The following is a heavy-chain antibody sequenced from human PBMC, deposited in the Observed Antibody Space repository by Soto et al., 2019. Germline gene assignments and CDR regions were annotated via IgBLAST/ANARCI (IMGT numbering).Heavy chain of an antibody. J-gene: IGHJ4*02. Sequence: PSETLSLTCTVSGGSISSGGYYWSWIRQHPGKGLEWIGYIYYSGSTYYNPSLKSRVTISVDTSKNQFSLKLSSVTAADTAVYYCARGPPPEQLEGLADYWGQGTQVTVSS. CDR1: GGSISSGGYY. V-gene: IGHV4-31*03. CDR3: ARGPPPEQLEGLADY. CDR2: IYYSGST. D-gene: IGHD6-6*01.